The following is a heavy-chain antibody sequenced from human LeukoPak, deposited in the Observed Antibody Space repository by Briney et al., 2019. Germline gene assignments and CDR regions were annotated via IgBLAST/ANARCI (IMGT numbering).Heavy chain of an antibody. CDR2: IYYSGST. J-gene: IGHJ4*02. D-gene: IGHD6-13*01. CDR3: ARETSRSLNGIDY. Sequence: SETLSLTCTVSGGSISSGDYYWSWIRQPPGKGLEWIGYIYYSGSTHYNPSLKSRLTISVDTSKNQFSLKLSSVTAADTAVYYCARETSRSLNGIDYWGQGALVTVSS. CDR1: GGSISSGDYY. V-gene: IGHV4-30-4*01.